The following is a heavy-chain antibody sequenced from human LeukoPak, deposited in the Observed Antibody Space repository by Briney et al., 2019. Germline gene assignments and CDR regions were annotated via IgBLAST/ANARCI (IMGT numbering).Heavy chain of an antibody. CDR3: ARVYGSSNYYYDRYYYYMDV. V-gene: IGHV3-23*01. J-gene: IGHJ6*03. Sequence: PGGSLRLSCATSGFYFKSYAMSWVRQAPGKGLEWVSGVSGSGASTYYADSVKGRFTISRDSSKNTLYLQLNSLRVEDTAVYYCARVYGSSNYYYDRYYYYMDVWGRGTTVTVSS. CDR1: GFYFKSYA. D-gene: IGHD3-22*01. CDR2: VSGSGAST.